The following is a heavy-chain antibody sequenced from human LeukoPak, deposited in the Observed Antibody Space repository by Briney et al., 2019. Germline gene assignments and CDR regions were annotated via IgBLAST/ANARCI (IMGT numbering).Heavy chain of an antibody. D-gene: IGHD3-3*01. J-gene: IGHJ6*03. CDR3: ARDPYYDFWSGYSNYFHHYLDV. V-gene: IGHV1-2*02. CDR1: GYTFTAFN. Sequence: ASVNVSCTASGYTFTAFNMHWVRQAPGQGLEWMGWINPNSGGTHYAQTFQGRVTMTRDTSISTAYMELSRLRSDDTAVYYCARDPYYDFWSGYSNYFHHYLDVWGKGTTVTVSS. CDR2: INPNSGGT.